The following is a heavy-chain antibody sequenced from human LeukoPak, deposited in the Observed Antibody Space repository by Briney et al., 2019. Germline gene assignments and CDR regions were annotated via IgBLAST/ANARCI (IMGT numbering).Heavy chain of an antibody. D-gene: IGHD1-26*01. V-gene: IGHV4-59*01. J-gene: IGHJ4*02. Sequence: SETLSLTCTVSGGSISIYYWSSIRQPPGKGLEWIGYIYYSGSAHYNPSLKSRATISVDTSKNQFSLEVSSVTAADTALYCCAGRSYYYFDYWGQGTLVTVSS. CDR2: IYYSGSA. CDR3: AGRSYYYFDY. CDR1: GGSISIYY.